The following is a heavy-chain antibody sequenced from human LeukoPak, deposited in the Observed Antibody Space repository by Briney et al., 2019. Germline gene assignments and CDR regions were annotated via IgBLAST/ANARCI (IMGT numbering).Heavy chain of an antibody. CDR3: AKDEPDYYDSSGYRHYYNGMDV. CDR1: GFTFSSYA. J-gene: IGHJ6*02. Sequence: GGSLRLSCAASGFTFSSYAMSWVRQAPGKGLEWVSAISGSGGSTYYADSVKGRFTISRDNSKNTLYLQMNSLRAEDTVVYYCAKDEPDYYDSSGYRHYYNGMDVWGQGTTVTVSS. D-gene: IGHD3-22*01. CDR2: ISGSGGST. V-gene: IGHV3-23*01.